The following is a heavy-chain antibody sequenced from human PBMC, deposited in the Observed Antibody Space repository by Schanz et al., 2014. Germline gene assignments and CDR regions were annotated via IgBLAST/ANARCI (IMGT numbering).Heavy chain of an antibody. J-gene: IGHJ4*02. V-gene: IGHV3-23*05. CDR3: ARWFLIRGVILDS. Sequence: EVQLLESGGGLVQPGGSLRLSCAASGFTFSSYAMSWVRQAPGKGLEWVAAVSSRSDEIKYADSVRGRFTISRDNSRDTVYLQMNSLRADDTAMYYCARWFLIRGVILDSWGQGTLVTVSS. CDR2: VSSRSDEI. CDR1: GFTFSSYA. D-gene: IGHD3-10*01.